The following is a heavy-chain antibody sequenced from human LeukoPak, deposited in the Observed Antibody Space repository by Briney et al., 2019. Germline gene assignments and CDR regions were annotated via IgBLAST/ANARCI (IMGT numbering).Heavy chain of an antibody. J-gene: IGHJ6*02. CDR2: INPSGGST. V-gene: IGHV1-46*01. CDR3: ARSFPDLQQGYYYYGMDV. CDR1: GYTFTSYY. Sequence: ASVTVSCKASGYTFTSYYMHWVRQAPGQGLEWMGIINPSGGSTSYAQKFQGRVTMTRDTSTSTVYMELSSLRSEDTAVYYCARSFPDLQQGYYYYGMDVWGQGTTVTVSS. D-gene: IGHD3-3*01.